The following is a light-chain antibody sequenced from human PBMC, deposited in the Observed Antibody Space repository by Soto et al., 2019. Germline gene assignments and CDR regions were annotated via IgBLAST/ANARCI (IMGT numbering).Light chain of an antibody. Sequence: EIVLTQSPVTLSLSPGERATLSCRASQSVSRYFAWYQQKPGQAPRLLIYDASNRATGVPARFSGSGSATDFTLTISSLEPEDFAVYYCQQRSSWPVTFGQGTKVEI. CDR2: DAS. V-gene: IGKV3-11*01. CDR3: QQRSSWPVT. CDR1: QSVSRY. J-gene: IGKJ1*01.